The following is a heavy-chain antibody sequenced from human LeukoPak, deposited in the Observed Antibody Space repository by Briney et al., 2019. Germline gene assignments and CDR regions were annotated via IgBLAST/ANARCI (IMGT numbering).Heavy chain of an antibody. V-gene: IGHV4-34*01. CDR1: GFTFSSYA. J-gene: IGHJ4*02. CDR2: INHSGST. D-gene: IGHD3-10*01. Sequence: PGGSLRLSCAASGFTFSSYAMSWVRQAPGKGLEWIGEINHSGSTNYNPSLKSRVTISVDTSKNQFSLKLSSVTAADTAVYYCARLPQGYYYGSGRYYFDYWGQGTLVTVSS. CDR3: ARLPQGYYYGSGRYYFDY.